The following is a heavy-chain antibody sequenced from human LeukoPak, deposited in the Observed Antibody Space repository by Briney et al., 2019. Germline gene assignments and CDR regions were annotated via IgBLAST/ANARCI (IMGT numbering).Heavy chain of an antibody. CDR1: GFTFSSYE. V-gene: IGHV3-48*03. CDR3: ARGGLLYGLDV. D-gene: IGHD3/OR15-3a*01. Sequence: GGSLRLSCAAPGFTFSSYELNWVRQAPGEGPEWLSYISSSGSTKYYADSVKGRFTISRDDAKNSLYLQMNSLRAEDTSLYYCARGGLLYGLDVWGQGTLVTVSS. J-gene: IGHJ4*02. CDR2: ISSSGSTK.